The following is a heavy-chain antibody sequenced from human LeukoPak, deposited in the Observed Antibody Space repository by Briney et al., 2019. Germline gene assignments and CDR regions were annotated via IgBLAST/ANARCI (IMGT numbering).Heavy chain of an antibody. V-gene: IGHV4-4*07. Sequence: SETLSLTCTVSGDSISSYYWSWIRQPAGRGLEWIGRIYTSGSTNYNPSLKSRVTMSVDTSKNLFSLKVNSVTAADTAVYFCARVASGYYAYYFDCWGQGTLVTVSS. D-gene: IGHD3-3*01. CDR3: ARVASGYYAYYFDC. CDR2: IYTSGST. J-gene: IGHJ4*02. CDR1: GDSISSYY.